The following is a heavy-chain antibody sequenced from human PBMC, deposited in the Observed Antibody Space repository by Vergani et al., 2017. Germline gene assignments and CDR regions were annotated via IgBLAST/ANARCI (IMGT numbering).Heavy chain of an antibody. J-gene: IGHJ6*02. CDR2: IYYSGST. CDR3: ARAIAVAGRRYYYYGMDV. Sequence: QVQLQESGPGLVKPSETLSLTCTVSGGSISSYYWSWIRQPPGKGLEWIGYIYYSGSTNYNPSLKSRVTISVDTSKNQFSLKLSSVTAADPAVYYCARAIAVAGRRYYYYGMDVWGQGTTVTVSS. D-gene: IGHD6-19*01. CDR1: GGSISSYY. V-gene: IGHV4-59*01.